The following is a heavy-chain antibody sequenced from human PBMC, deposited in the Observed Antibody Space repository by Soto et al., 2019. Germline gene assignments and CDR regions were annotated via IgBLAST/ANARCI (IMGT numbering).Heavy chain of an antibody. CDR1: AFTFSCSA. CDR2: IRSKANSYAT. CDR3: TMGELLPH. J-gene: IGHJ4*02. Sequence: GGSLRLSCAASAFTFSCSAMHWVRQASGKGLEWVGRIRSKANSYATAYAASVKGRFTISRDDSKNTAYLQMNSLKTEDTAVYYCTMGELLPHWGQGTLVTVSS. V-gene: IGHV3-73*01. D-gene: IGHD1-26*01.